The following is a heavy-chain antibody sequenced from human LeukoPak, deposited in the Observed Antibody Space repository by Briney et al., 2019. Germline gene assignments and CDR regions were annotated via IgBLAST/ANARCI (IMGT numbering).Heavy chain of an antibody. Sequence: GGSLRLSCAASGFTFSGAGLHWVRQASGKGLEWVSRIARKVDNYATVYAASVRGRFTISRDDSRNTAYLEMNSLKIEDTAVHYCTPSTYGRWGWFDPWGQGTLVIVSS. CDR2: IARKVDNYAT. J-gene: IGHJ5*02. CDR3: TPSTYGRWGWFDP. D-gene: IGHD3-10*02. V-gene: IGHV3-73*01. CDR1: GFTFSGAG.